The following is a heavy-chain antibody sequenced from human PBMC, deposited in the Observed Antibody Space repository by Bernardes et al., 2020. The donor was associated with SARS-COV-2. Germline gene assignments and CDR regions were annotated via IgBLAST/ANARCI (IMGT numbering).Heavy chain of an antibody. D-gene: IGHD3-22*01. CDR2: IYWNDDR. J-gene: IGHJ1*01. Sequence: SGPTLVKPTQTLTLTCTFSGFSLNTRGEGVGWIRQPPGKALEWLALIYWNDDRRYSPSLQSGLTITKDTSKNQVVLTMTDLGPVDTATYFCAHSAAYFDSRGYYFEYFQQWGQGTLVIVSS. CDR1: GFSLNTRGEG. CDR3: AHSAAYFDSRGYYFEYFQQ. V-gene: IGHV2-5*01.